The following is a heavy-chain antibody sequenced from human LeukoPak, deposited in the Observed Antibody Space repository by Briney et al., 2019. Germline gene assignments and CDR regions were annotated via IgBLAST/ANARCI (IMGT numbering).Heavy chain of an antibody. Sequence: SVKVSCKASGGTFSSYTISWVRQAPGQGLEWMGRIILILGIANYAQKFQGRVTITADKSTSTAYMELSSLRSEDTAVYYCARDPGHCSSTSCPHYWGQGTLVTVSS. CDR1: GGTFSSYT. CDR2: IILILGIA. V-gene: IGHV1-69*04. CDR3: ARDPGHCSSTSCPHY. J-gene: IGHJ4*02. D-gene: IGHD2-2*01.